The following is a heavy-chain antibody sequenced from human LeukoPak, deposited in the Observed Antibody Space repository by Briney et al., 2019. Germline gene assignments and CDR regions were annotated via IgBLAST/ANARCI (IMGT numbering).Heavy chain of an antibody. J-gene: IGHJ4*02. CDR2: IRFDGSTT. CDR1: GFVFSSYG. D-gene: IGHD3-22*01. CDR3: SKESNYDSSGYFN. V-gene: IGHV3-30*02. Sequence: GGSLRLSCAASGFVFSSYGIHWVRQAPGKGLEWVAFIRFDGSTTYYAESVKGRFTVSRDNSKSTAYLQVNSLRAEDTAVYYCSKESNYDSSGYFNWGQGTLVTVS.